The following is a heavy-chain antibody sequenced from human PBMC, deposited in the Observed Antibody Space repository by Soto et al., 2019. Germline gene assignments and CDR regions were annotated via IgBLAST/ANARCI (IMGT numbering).Heavy chain of an antibody. D-gene: IGHD3-3*01. V-gene: IGHV4-59*08. CDR2: IYYSGST. CDR1: GGSISSYY. CDR3: ARNRGIFGVVRGFDY. Sequence: PSETLSLTCTVSGGSISSYYWSWIRQPPGKGLEWIGYIYYSGSTNYNPSLKSRVTISVDTSKNQFSLKLSSVTAADTAVYYCARNRGIFGVVRGFDYWGQGTLVTVSS. J-gene: IGHJ4*02.